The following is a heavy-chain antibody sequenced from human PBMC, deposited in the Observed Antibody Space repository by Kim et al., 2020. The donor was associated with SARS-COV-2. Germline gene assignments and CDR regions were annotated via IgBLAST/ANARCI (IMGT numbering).Heavy chain of an antibody. CDR2: IIPILGIA. CDR1: GGTFSSYA. Sequence: SVKVSCKASGGTFSSYAISWVRQAPGQGLEWMGRIIPILGIANYAQKFQGRVTITADKSTSTAYMELSSLRSEDTAVYYCARDTTVKVGFGWDYWGQGTLVTVSS. CDR3: ARDTTVKVGFGWDY. D-gene: IGHD4-4*01. J-gene: IGHJ4*02. V-gene: IGHV1-69*04.